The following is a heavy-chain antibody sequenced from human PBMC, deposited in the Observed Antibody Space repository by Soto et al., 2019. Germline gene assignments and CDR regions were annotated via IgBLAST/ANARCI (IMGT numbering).Heavy chain of an antibody. CDR3: TIGPRPISTGTGAY. CDR1: GFIFKMYW. CDR2: IYNDGTYS. Sequence: EVQLVESGGGLVPPGGSVRLSCAASGFIFKMYWMHWVRQSPGKGLVWISRIYNDGTYSDYADSVRGRFTISRDNVNDTLYLQMNKLRAEDSGLYYCTIGPRPISTGTGAYWGQGTQVTVSS. J-gene: IGHJ4*02. V-gene: IGHV3-74*01. D-gene: IGHD3-10*01.